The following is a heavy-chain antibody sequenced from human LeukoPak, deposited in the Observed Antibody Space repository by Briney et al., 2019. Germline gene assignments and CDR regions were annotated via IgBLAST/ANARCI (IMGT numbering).Heavy chain of an antibody. CDR3: ATAVRLGELSPDY. J-gene: IGHJ4*02. V-gene: IGHV1-24*01. CDR2: FDPEDGET. D-gene: IGHD3-16*02. Sequence: EASVKVSCKVSGYTLTELSMHWVRQAPGKGLEWMGGFDPEDGETIYAQKFQGRVTMTEDTSTDTAYMELSSLRSEGTAMYYCATAVRLGELSPDYWGQGTLVTVSS. CDR1: GYTLTELS.